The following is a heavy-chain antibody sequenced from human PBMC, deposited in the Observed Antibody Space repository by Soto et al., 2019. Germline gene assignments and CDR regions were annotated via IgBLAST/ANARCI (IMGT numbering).Heavy chain of an antibody. V-gene: IGHV4-34*01. Sequence: QVQLQQWGAGPLRPLETLSLTCGASGGSFSGYYWAWIRQSPGKGLEWIGEVNDRGSINYTPSLKSRVSISGDTSKNHYPRNLRSVTAADTAVYYWGRESPDILTGPPWVWYFDLWGRGTLVTVSS. CDR3: GRESPDILTGPPWVWYFDL. CDR1: GGSFSGYY. CDR2: VNDRGSI. D-gene: IGHD3-9*01. J-gene: IGHJ2*01.